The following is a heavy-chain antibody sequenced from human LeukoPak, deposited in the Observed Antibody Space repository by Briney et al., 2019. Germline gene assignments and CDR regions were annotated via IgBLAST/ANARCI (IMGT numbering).Heavy chain of an antibody. J-gene: IGHJ1*01. CDR1: GFTFSSYS. D-gene: IGHD6-19*01. Sequence: AGGSLRLSCAASGFTFSSYSMNWVRQAPGKGLEWVSYISSSSSTIYYADSVKGRFTISRDNAKDSVYLQMNSLRVEDTAVYYCARDFFGWSSLGHWGQGTLVTVSS. CDR2: ISSSSSTI. CDR3: ARDFFGWSSLGH. V-gene: IGHV3-48*04.